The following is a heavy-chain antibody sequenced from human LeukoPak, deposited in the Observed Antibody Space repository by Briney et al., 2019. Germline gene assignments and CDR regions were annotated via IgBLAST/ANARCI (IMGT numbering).Heavy chain of an antibody. CDR3: ATEWNWVFDY. V-gene: IGHV3-23*01. Sequence: GGSLRLSCAASGFTFSSYAMSWVRQAPGKGLEWVSAITGSGGSTYYADSVKGRFTISRDNSKNTLYVQMNSLRAEDTAVYYCATEWNWVFDYWGQGTLVTVSS. CDR2: ITGSGGST. D-gene: IGHD1-7*01. J-gene: IGHJ4*02. CDR1: GFTFSSYA.